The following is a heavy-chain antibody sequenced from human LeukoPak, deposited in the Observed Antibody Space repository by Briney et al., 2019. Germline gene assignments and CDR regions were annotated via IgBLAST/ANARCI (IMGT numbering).Heavy chain of an antibody. Sequence: PSETLSLTCTVSGGSISISNFYWGWIRQPPGKGPEWIGSIYYSGSTYYNPSLKSRLTISVDTSRNQFSLRLTSVTAADTAVYYCARQVGLYSSSWYYFDYWGQGSLVTVSS. J-gene: IGHJ4*02. CDR1: GGSISISNFY. CDR2: IYYSGST. CDR3: ARQVGLYSSSWYYFDY. V-gene: IGHV4-39*01. D-gene: IGHD6-13*01.